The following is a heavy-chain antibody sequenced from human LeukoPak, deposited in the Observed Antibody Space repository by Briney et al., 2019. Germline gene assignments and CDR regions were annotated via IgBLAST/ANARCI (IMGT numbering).Heavy chain of an antibody. J-gene: IGHJ4*02. CDR1: GFTVSNNY. D-gene: IGHD1-20*01. Sequence: GGSLRLSCAASGFTVSNNYMNWVRQAPGKGLEWVSGISGSGGSTYYADSVKGRFTISTDISKNTLYLQMKSLRAEDTAVYYCARDGYNWNEGVDYWGQGTLVTVSS. CDR3: ARDGYNWNEGVDY. CDR2: ISGSGGST. V-gene: IGHV3-23*01.